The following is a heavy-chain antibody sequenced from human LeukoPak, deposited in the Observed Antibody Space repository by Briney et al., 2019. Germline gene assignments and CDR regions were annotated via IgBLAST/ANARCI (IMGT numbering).Heavy chain of an antibody. D-gene: IGHD5-24*01. V-gene: IGHV4-34*01. CDR1: GGSFSGYY. CDR3: ARHRRDGSPTQD. CDR2: INHSGST. Sequence: PSETLSLTCAVYGGSFSGYYWSWIRQPPGKGLEWIGEINHSGSTNYNPSLKSRVTISVDTSKNQFSLKLSSVTAADTAVYYCARHRRDGSPTQDWGQGILVTVSS. J-gene: IGHJ4*02.